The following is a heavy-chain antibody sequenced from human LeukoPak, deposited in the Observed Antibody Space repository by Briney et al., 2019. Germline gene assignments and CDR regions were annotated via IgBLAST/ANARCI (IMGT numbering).Heavy chain of an antibody. CDR3: AKPSGSGVDY. J-gene: IGHJ4*02. Sequence: GGSLRLSCAASGFSFSDYGMHWVRQAPGKGLEWVAFIYYDGSNKYYADSVKGRFTISRDNSKNTLYLQMNSLRLEDMAVYYCAKPSGSGVDYWGRGTRVTVSS. D-gene: IGHD1-26*01. CDR2: IYYDGSNK. V-gene: IGHV3-30*02. CDR1: GFSFSDYG.